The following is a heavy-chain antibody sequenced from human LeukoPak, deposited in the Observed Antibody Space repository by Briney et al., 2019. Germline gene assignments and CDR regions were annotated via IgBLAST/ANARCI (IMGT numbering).Heavy chain of an antibody. CDR2: IKSKTDGGTT. CDR1: GFTFSNAW. V-gene: IGHV3-15*01. CDR3: TTVFCSSTSCYPREYYFDY. D-gene: IGHD2-2*01. J-gene: IGHJ4*02. Sequence: AGGSLRLSCAASGFTFSNAWMSWVRQAPGKGLEWVGRIKSKTDGGTTDYAAPVKGRFTISRDDSKNTLYLQMNSLKTEDTAMYYCTTVFCSSTSCYPREYYFDYWGQGTLVTVSS.